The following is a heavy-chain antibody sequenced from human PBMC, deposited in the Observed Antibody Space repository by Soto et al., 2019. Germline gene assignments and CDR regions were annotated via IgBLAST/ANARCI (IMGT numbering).Heavy chain of an antibody. CDR2: IYPGDSDT. CDR3: ARVLTGLRAYLDAFDI. V-gene: IGHV5-51*01. J-gene: IGHJ3*02. Sequence: GESLKISCKGSGYSFTSYWIGWVRQMPGKGLEWMGIIYPGDSDTRYSPSFQGQVTISADKSISTAYLQWSSLKASDTAMYYCARVLTGLRAYLDAFDIWGQGTMVTVSS. CDR1: GYSFTSYW. D-gene: IGHD3-16*01.